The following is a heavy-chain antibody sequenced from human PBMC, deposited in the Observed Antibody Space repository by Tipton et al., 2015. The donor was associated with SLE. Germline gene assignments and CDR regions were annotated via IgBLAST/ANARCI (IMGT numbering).Heavy chain of an antibody. CDR2: IYHSGGT. J-gene: IGHJ4*02. CDR3: ARSELLAAELDY. D-gene: IGHD2-15*01. V-gene: IGHV4-38-2*02. Sequence: TLSLTCTVSSFSISSGYYWGWIRQPPGKGLGWLGSIYHSGGTYYNPSLKSRVTISVDTSKNQFSLKLTSMTAADTAVYYCARSELLAAELDYWGQGTLVTVSS. CDR1: SFSISSGYY.